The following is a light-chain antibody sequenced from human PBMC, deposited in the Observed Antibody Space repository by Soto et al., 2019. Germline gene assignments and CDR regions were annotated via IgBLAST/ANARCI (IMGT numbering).Light chain of an antibody. CDR3: QSYDSSLGYV. CDR2: GNS. J-gene: IGLJ1*01. Sequence: SVLTQPPSVSGAPGQRVTISCTGSSSNIGADYDVHWYQQLPGTAPKLLIYGNSNRPSGVPDRFSGSKSGTSASLAITGLQAEDEADYYCQSYDSSLGYVFGTGTKLTVL. V-gene: IGLV1-40*01. CDR1: SSNIGADYD.